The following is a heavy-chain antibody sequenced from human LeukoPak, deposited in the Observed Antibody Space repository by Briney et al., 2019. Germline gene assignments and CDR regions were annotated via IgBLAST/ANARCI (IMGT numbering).Heavy chain of an antibody. Sequence: SETLSLTCAVYGGSFSGYYWSWIRQPPGKGLEWIGEINHSGSTNYHPSLKSRVTISVDTSKNQFSLKLSSVTAADTAVYYCARADDILTGYGNWFDPWGQGTLVTVSS. D-gene: IGHD3-9*01. CDR2: INHSGST. CDR1: GGSFSGYY. CDR3: ARADDILTGYGNWFDP. V-gene: IGHV4-34*01. J-gene: IGHJ5*02.